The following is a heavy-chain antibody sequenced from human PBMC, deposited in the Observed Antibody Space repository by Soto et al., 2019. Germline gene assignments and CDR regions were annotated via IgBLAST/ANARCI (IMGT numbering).Heavy chain of an antibody. J-gene: IGHJ3*02. CDR1: GYPVTAYY. CDR2: INPATGAA. V-gene: IGHV1-2*02. CDR3: ARGGGVGVAGSAAFDM. Sequence: QLHLVQSGAVVKKPGASVTVSCSASGYPVTAYYMHWVRQAPGRGLEWMGGINPATGAAKYTQTFQGRVTMTRDTSTSTVIIELSGRTSEDTAVFSCARGGGVGVAGSAAFDMWGQGTLVTVSS. D-gene: IGHD3-3*01.